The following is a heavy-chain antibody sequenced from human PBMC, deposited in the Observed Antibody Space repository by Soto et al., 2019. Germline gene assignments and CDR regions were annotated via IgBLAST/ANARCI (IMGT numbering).Heavy chain of an antibody. CDR1: GGSISSYY. CDR2: IYHSGST. J-gene: IGHJ6*02. V-gene: IGHV4-59*12. D-gene: IGHD6-6*01. Sequence: PSETLSLTCTVSGGSISSYYWSWIRQPPGKGLEWIGYIYHSGSTNYNPSLKSRVTISVDTSKNQFSLKLSSVTAADTAVYYCASAAQLVPYYYGMAAWGQGTTVTVAS. CDR3: ASAAQLVPYYYGMAA.